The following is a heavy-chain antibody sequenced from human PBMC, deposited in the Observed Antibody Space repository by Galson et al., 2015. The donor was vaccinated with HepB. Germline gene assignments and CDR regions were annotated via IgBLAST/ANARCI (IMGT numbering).Heavy chain of an antibody. CDR2: INPSVAST. CDR1: GYPFVDYY. Sequence: SVKVSCKASGYPFVDYYIHWVRQAAGQGFEWMGIINPSVASTGYAQELQGRVTMTRDTYTSTVYMELSSLRSDDTAVYYCARGIVGGNYSPHYYYYYGMDGWGQGTTVTVSS. D-gene: IGHD1-7*01. CDR3: ARGIVGGNYSPHYYYYYGMDG. J-gene: IGHJ6*02. V-gene: IGHV1-46*03.